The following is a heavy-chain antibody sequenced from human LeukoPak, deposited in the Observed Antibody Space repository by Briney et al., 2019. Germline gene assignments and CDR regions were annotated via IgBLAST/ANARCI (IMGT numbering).Heavy chain of an antibody. CDR2: IYDSGST. V-gene: IGHV4-59*01. D-gene: IGHD5-12*01. CDR3: ARGGSGYDSFYYYGMDV. J-gene: IGHJ6*02. CDR1: GGSISSYY. Sequence: SETLSLTCTVSGGSISSYYWSWIRQPPGKGLEWIGDIYDSGSTNYNPSLKSRVTISVDTSKNQFSLKLSSVTAADTAVYYCARGGSGYDSFYYYGMDVWGQGTTVTVSS.